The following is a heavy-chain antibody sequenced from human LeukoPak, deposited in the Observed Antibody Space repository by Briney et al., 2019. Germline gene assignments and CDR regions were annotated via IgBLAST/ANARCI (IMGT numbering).Heavy chain of an antibody. V-gene: IGHV4-61*02. CDR3: ATTRDYYGMDV. CDR2: IYTSGST. D-gene: IGHD2-21*01. Sequence: PSQTLSLTCTVSGGSFRSGNYYWSWIRQPAGKGLEWIGRIYTSGSTNYNPSLKSRITISVDTSKNQFSLILSSVTAADTAVYYCATTRDYYGMDVWGQGTTVTVSS. J-gene: IGHJ6*02. CDR1: GGSFRSGNYY.